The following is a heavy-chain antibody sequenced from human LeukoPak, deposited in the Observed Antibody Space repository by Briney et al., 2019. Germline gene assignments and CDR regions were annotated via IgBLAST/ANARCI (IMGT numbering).Heavy chain of an antibody. J-gene: IGHJ6*03. Sequence: SVKVSCKASGGTFSSYAISWVRQAPGQGLEWMGGIIPIFGTANYAQKFQGRVTITADKSTSTAYMELSSLRSEDTAVYYCAKNYYDYVWGGEPYYYYMDVWGKGTTVTVSS. CDR1: GGTFSSYA. V-gene: IGHV1-69*06. CDR3: AKNYYDYVWGGEPYYYYMDV. CDR2: IIPIFGTA. D-gene: IGHD3-16*01.